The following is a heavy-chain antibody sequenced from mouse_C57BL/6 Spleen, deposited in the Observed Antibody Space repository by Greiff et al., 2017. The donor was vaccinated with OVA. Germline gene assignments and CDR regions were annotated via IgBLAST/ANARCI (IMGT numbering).Heavy chain of an antibody. D-gene: IGHD1-1*01. Sequence: EVQLVESGGDLVKPGGSLKLSCAASGFTFSSYGMSWVRQTPDKRLEWVATISSGGSYTYYPDSVKGRFTISRDNAKNTLYLQMSSLKSEDTAMYYCARHEGTTVVAHWYFDVWGTGTTVTVSS. CDR2: ISSGGSYT. CDR1: GFTFSSYG. J-gene: IGHJ1*03. CDR3: ARHEGTTVVAHWYFDV. V-gene: IGHV5-6*01.